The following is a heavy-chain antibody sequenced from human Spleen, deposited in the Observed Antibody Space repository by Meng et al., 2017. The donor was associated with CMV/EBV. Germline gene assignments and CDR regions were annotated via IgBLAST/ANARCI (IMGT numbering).Heavy chain of an antibody. CDR2: INSDGSDK. CDR3: ARIERDKRERPFDY. J-gene: IGHJ4*02. CDR1: GFTFSTYW. V-gene: IGHV3-74*01. Sequence: ASGFTFSTYWMHWARQAPGQGLVWVSRINSDGSDKTYADSVKGRFTTSRDNAKNTLSLQMNSLRVQDTAVYYCARIERDKRERPFDYWGQGTLVTVSS. D-gene: IGHD1-1*01.